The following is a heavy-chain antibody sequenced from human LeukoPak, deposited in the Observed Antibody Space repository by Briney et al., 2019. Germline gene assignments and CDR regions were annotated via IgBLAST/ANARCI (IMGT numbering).Heavy chain of an antibody. J-gene: IGHJ4*02. CDR3: ARRRGRYYDFWSVNPFDY. D-gene: IGHD3-3*01. CDR2: IYYSGST. Sequence: PSETLSLTCTVSGGSISSYYWSWIRQPPGKGLEWIGSIYYSGSTYYNPSLKSRVTISVDTSKNQFSLKLSSVTAADTAVYYCARRRGRYYDFWSVNPFDYWGQGTLVTVSS. CDR1: GGSISSYY. V-gene: IGHV4-39*01.